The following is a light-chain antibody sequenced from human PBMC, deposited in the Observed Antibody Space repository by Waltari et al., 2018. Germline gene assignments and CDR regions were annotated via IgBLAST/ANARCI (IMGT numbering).Light chain of an antibody. CDR3: SSYISGSHVV. CDR2: YVS. J-gene: IGLJ2*01. CDR1: SSDVGGYTY. Sequence: QSALTQPASVSGSPGQSITLPCTGPSSDVGGYTYVSGYQPPPGKAPKLMIYYVSNRPSGVSNRFSGSKSGNTASLSISGLQAEDEADYYCSSYISGSHVVFGGGTKLTVL. V-gene: IGLV2-14*03.